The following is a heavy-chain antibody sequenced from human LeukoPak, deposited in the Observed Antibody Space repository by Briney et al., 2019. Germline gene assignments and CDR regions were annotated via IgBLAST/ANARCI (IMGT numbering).Heavy chain of an antibody. V-gene: IGHV4-34*01. CDR3: AREANIASAIVWFDP. Sequence: SETLSLTCAVSGGSFSGYYWNWIRQPPGKGLEWIGELNHSGSTNYNPSLKSRVTISVDTSRNQFSLKLSSVTAADTAVYYCAREANIASAIVWFDPWGQGTLVTVSS. CDR1: GGSFSGYY. D-gene: IGHD6-13*01. CDR2: LNHSGST. J-gene: IGHJ5*02.